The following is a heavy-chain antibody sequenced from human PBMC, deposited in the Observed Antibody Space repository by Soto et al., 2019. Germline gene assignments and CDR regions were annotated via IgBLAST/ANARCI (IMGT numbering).Heavy chain of an antibody. Sequence: ASVKVSCKVSGYTLTELSMHCVRQAPGRGLEWMGGFDPEDGETIYAQKFQGRVTMTEDTSTDTAYMELSSLRSEDTAVYYCATVWHVTGTTWYYYGMDVWGQGTTVTVSS. CDR3: ATVWHVTGTTWYYYGMDV. V-gene: IGHV1-24*01. CDR2: FDPEDGET. J-gene: IGHJ6*02. D-gene: IGHD1-7*01. CDR1: GYTLTELS.